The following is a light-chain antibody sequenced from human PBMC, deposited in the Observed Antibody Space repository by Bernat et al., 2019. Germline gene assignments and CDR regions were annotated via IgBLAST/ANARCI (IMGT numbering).Light chain of an antibody. J-gene: IGKJ5*01. CDR2: KAS. V-gene: IGKV1-5*03. CDR3: QQCNSYIT. CDR1: QSISDW. Sequence: DIQMTQSPSTLSASVGDRVTITCRASQSISDWLAWYQQKPGKAPKLLIYKASNLESGVPSRFSGSGSGTEFTLTISSLQPDDSATYYCQQCNSYITFGLVTRLKIK.